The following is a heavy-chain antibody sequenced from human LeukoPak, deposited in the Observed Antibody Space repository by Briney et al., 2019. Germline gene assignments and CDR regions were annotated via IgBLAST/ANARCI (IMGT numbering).Heavy chain of an antibody. CDR2: ISSSGSTI. D-gene: IGHD6-6*01. CDR1: GFTFSSYE. CDR3: ARIGYSSSSFDF. V-gene: IGHV3-48*03. J-gene: IGHJ4*02. Sequence: GGSLRLSCAASGFTFSSYEMNWVRQAPGKGLEWVSYISSSGSTIYYADSVKGRFTISRDNAKNSLYLQMNSLRAEDTALYFCARIGYSSSSFDFWGQGTLVTVSS.